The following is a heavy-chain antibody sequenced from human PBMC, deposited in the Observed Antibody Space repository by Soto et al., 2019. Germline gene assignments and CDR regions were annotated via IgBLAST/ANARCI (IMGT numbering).Heavy chain of an antibody. J-gene: IGHJ6*01. Sequence: PGESLRISCKASGCSFSTDWIGWVRLMPEKGLEWMGSIYPGDSDTRYSPSFQGQVTISADKSISTAYLQWSSLKASDTAMYYCARYWHSYSSNDLRLMDVCGQGFTFTVSS. CDR1: GCSFSTDW. CDR3: ARYWHSYSSNDLRLMDV. V-gene: IGHV5-51*01. D-gene: IGHD5-18*01. CDR2: IYPGDSDT.